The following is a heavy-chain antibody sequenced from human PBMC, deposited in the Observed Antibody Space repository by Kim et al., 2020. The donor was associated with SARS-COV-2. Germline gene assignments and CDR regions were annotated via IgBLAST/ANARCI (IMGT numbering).Heavy chain of an antibody. J-gene: IGHJ4*02. Sequence: GGSLRLSCAVSGSSVRSSYMTWVRQAPGKGLEWVSAIHDAGSTYYAESVKGRCTISRDIPKDTLYLQMNSLRAEDTAVYYCSSSTVGAYLDYWGQGSLVT. CDR3: SSSTVGAYLDY. D-gene: IGHD1-26*01. CDR1: GSSVRSSY. CDR2: IHDAGST. V-gene: IGHV3-53*01.